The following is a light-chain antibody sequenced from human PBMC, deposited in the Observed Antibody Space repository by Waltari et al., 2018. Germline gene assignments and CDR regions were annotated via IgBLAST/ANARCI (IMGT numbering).Light chain of an antibody. CDR2: QVS. V-gene: IGLV2-8*01. CDR3: SSFAGSNAVL. Sequence: QSALTQPPSASGSPGQSVTISCTGTRDDVGGYNYVSWYQQHPGKAPKFLIYQVSSRPSGSPDRFSGSKSGNTASLTVSGLQAEDEADYYCSSFAGSNAVLFGGGTKLTVL. CDR1: RDDVGGYNY. J-gene: IGLJ2*01.